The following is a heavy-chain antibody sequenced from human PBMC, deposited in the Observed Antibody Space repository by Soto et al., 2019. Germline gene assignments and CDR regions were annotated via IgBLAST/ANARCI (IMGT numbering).Heavy chain of an antibody. V-gene: IGHV4-39*01. CDR3: ARLLSGVVAATHRVQWFDP. D-gene: IGHD2-15*01. CDR1: GGSISSSSYY. Sequence: SETLSLICTVSGGSISSSSYYWGWIRQPPGKGLEWIGSIYYSGSTYYNPSLKSRVTISVDTSKNQFSLKLSSVTAADTAVYYCARLLSGVVAATHRVQWFDPWGQGTLVTVSS. CDR2: IYYSGST. J-gene: IGHJ5*02.